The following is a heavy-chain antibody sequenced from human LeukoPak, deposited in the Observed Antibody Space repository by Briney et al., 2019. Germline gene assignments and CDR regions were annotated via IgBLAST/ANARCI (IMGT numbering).Heavy chain of an antibody. V-gene: IGHV3-48*03. CDR2: ISSSGGTI. CDR1: GFTFSSYE. D-gene: IGHD5-18*01. J-gene: IGHJ4*02. CDR3: AKDLGVLYSYNYFDY. Sequence: PGGSLRLSCAASGFTFSSYEMNWVRQAPGKGLEWVSYISSSGGTIYYADSVKGRFTISRDNSKNTLYLQMNSLRAEDTAVYYCAKDLGVLYSYNYFDYWGQGTLVTVSS.